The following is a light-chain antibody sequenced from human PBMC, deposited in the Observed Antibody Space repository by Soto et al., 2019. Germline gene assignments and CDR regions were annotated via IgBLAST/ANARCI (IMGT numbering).Light chain of an antibody. CDR1: QSVSSSY. CDR3: QQYGSSPVT. Sequence: EIELTQSPGTLSLSPGERATLSCRASQSVSSSYLAWYQQKPGQAPRLLISGASSRATGIPDRFSGSGSGTDVTLTISRLEPEDSAVYYCQQYGSSPVTFGGGTKVEIK. V-gene: IGKV3-20*01. CDR2: GAS. J-gene: IGKJ4*01.